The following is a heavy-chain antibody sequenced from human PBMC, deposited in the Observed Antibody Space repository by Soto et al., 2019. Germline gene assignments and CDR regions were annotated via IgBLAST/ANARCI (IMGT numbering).Heavy chain of an antibody. D-gene: IGHD2-2*01. CDR2: SYHSGST. CDR1: SGSISSSNW. CDR3: ARDGLGYCSSTSCYLLCY. V-gene: IGHV4-4*02. J-gene: IGHJ4*02. Sequence: QVQLQESGPGLVKPSGTLSLTCAVSSGSISSSNWWSWFRQPPVKGLEWIGESYHSGSTNYTPSRKSRVTISVDKSKNQLPRKLSSVTAADKAVYYCARDGLGYCSSTSCYLLCYWGQGTLVTVSS.